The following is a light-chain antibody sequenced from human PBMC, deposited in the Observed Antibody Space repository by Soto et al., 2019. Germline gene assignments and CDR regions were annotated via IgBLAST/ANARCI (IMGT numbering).Light chain of an antibody. CDR2: GAF. Sequence: EIVLTQSPHTLSLSPGERATLSCRASQSVPASYLAWLQHKPGQAPRLLIYGAFSRATGIPDRFSGSGSGTDFTLTISRLEPEEFAMYYCQQYTSVPWTLGQGTKVEIK. CDR1: QSVPASY. CDR3: QQYTSVPWT. V-gene: IGKV3-20*01. J-gene: IGKJ1*01.